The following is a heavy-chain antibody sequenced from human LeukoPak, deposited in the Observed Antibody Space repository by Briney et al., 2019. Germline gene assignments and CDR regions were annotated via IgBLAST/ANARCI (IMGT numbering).Heavy chain of an antibody. J-gene: IGHJ5*02. CDR3: AREGTSGTHFNWFDP. CDR1: GGSISSDY. D-gene: IGHD1-1*01. Sequence: SETLSLTCTVSGGSISSDYWSWIRQPPGKGLEWIGHIYGSGSTNYNPSLKSRVTLSVDTSKNQFSLKLSSVTAADTAVYYCAREGTSGTHFNWFDPWGQGTLVTVSS. CDR2: IYGSGST. V-gene: IGHV4-59*01.